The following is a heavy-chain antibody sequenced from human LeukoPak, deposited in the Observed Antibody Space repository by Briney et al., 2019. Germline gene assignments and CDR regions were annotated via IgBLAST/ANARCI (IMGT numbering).Heavy chain of an antibody. V-gene: IGHV3-74*01. D-gene: IGHD4-11*01. Sequence: GGSLRFSGAASGFTFSSYWLHWVGQAPGKGRVWFSRINSEASITSYADSVKGRFTISRDNAKNTLYLHMNSRRAQATAVYYYVRSPTVNHYSCYYMDVWGKGTTVTVSS. CDR1: GFTFSSYW. CDR2: INSEASIT. CDR3: VRSPTVNHYSCYYMDV. J-gene: IGHJ6*03.